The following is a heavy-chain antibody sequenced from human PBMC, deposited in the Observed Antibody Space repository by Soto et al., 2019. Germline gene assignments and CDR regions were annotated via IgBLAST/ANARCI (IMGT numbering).Heavy chain of an antibody. CDR1: GFSLSTSGVG. V-gene: IGHV2-5*02. CDR2: IYWDDDK. CDR3: AHVLVVVANYGMDV. D-gene: IGHD2-15*01. Sequence: QITLKESGPTLVKPTQTLTLTCTFSGFSLSTSGVGVGWIRQPPGKALEWLALIYWDDDKRYSPSLTSRLPITKATSKNQVVLTMTNMDPVDTATYYCAHVLVVVANYGMDVWGQGTTAAVSS. J-gene: IGHJ6*02.